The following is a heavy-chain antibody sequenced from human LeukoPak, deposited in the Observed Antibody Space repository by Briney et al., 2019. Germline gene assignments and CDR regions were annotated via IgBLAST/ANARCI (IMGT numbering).Heavy chain of an antibody. Sequence: SVKVSCKASGYTFTSYGISWVRQAPGQGLEWMGGIIPIFGTANYAQKFQGRVTITADKSTSTAYMELSSLRSEDTAVYYCARDRSYYGSGSSNWFDPWGQGTLVTVSS. CDR1: GYTFTSYG. D-gene: IGHD3-10*01. J-gene: IGHJ5*02. CDR2: IIPIFGTA. V-gene: IGHV1-69*06. CDR3: ARDRSYYGSGSSNWFDP.